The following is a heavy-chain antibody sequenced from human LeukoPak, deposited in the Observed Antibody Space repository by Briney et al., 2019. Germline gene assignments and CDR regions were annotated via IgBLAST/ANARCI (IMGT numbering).Heavy chain of an antibody. CDR3: ARRGTGYSRSGLDY. CDR2: IYTSGST. J-gene: IGHJ4*02. D-gene: IGHD6-13*01. CDR1: GFTFNNYA. V-gene: IGHV4-4*09. Sequence: PGGSLRLSCVASGFTFNNYAMSWVRQAPGKGLEWIGYIYTSGSTNYNPSLKSRVTISVDTSKNQFSLKLSSVTAADTAVYYCARRGTGYSRSGLDYWGQGTLVTVSS.